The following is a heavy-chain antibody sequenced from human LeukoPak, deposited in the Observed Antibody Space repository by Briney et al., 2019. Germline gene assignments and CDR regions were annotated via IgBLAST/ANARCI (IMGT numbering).Heavy chain of an antibody. D-gene: IGHD3-10*01. Sequence: PGGSLRLSCAASGFTFSSYDMHWVRQAPGKGLEWVASIRYDGSTKYYADSVKGRFTIYRDNSKNTLYLQMNSLRAEDTAVSYCAKDFGASRPLFDYWGQGTLVTVSS. CDR3: AKDFGASRPLFDY. CDR2: IRYDGSTK. CDR1: GFTFSSYD. J-gene: IGHJ4*02. V-gene: IGHV3-30*02.